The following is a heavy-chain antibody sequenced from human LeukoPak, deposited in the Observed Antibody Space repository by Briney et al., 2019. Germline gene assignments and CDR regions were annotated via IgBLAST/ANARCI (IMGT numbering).Heavy chain of an antibody. CDR2: ISYDGSDK. V-gene: IGHV3-30*18. D-gene: IGHD5-18*01. Sequence: GRSLRLSCAASGFTFSSYGMHWVRQAPGKGLEWVAVISYDGSDKYYADSVKGRFTISRDNSKNTLYLQMNSLRAEDTAVYYCAKDAERLDSYATVLLDWGQGTLVTVSS. J-gene: IGHJ4*02. CDR3: AKDAERLDSYATVLLD. CDR1: GFTFSSYG.